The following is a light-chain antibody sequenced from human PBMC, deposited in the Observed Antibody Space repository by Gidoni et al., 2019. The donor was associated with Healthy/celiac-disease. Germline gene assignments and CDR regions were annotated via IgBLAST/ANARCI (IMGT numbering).Light chain of an antibody. J-gene: IGKJ3*01. CDR2: LGS. Sequence: SVMTKSPLSLPVTPGEPSSISCRSSQSLLHSNGYNYLDWYLQKPGQSPQLLIYLGSNRASGVPDRFSGSGSGTDFTLKISRVEAEDVGVYYCMQALQTPRTFGPGTKVDIK. V-gene: IGKV2-28*01. CDR3: MQALQTPRT. CDR1: QSLLHSNGYNY.